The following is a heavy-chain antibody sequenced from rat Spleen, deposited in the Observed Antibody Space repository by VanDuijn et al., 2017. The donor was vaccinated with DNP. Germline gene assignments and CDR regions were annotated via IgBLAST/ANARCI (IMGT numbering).Heavy chain of an antibody. D-gene: IGHD4-1*01. J-gene: IGHJ2*01. Sequence: EVQLVESGGGLVQPGRSLKLSCAASGFTFNDYYMAWVRQAPTKGLEWVEYISYDGGSTYNGDSVRGRFTISRDNAKSILYLQMNSLRSDDMATYYCARHVLPLRVWDYWGQGVMVTVSS. CDR3: ARHVLPLRVWDY. V-gene: IGHV5-22*01. CDR2: ISYDGGST. CDR1: GFTFNDYY.